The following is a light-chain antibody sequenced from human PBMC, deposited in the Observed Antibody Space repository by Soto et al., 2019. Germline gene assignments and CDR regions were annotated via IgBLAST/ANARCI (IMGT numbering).Light chain of an antibody. CDR1: SSNIGAGYD. J-gene: IGLJ2*01. CDR2: GNS. V-gene: IGLV1-40*01. Sequence: QSVLTQPPSVSGAPGQRVTISCTGSSSNIGAGYDVHWYQQLPGTAPKLLIYGNSNRPSGVPDRFSGSKSGTSASLAITGRLPDDEEADYCRPYDGSRSGVVFGGGTKLTVL. CDR3: RPYDGSRSGVV.